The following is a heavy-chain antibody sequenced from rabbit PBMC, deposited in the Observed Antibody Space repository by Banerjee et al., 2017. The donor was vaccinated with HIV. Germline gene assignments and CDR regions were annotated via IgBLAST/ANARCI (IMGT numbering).Heavy chain of an antibody. CDR1: GFSFSNKYV. CDR3: ARGDDGIGHYYSL. Sequence: QEQLEESGGDLVKPEGSLTLTCTASGFSFSNKYVMCWVRQAPGKGLEWIGSIYTDNNSPWYASWAKGRFTISKTSSTTVTLQMTSLTAADTATYFCARGDDGIGHYYSLGGPGTLVTGS. J-gene: IGHJ6*01. CDR2: IYTDNNSP. V-gene: IGHV1S45*01. D-gene: IGHD1-1*01.